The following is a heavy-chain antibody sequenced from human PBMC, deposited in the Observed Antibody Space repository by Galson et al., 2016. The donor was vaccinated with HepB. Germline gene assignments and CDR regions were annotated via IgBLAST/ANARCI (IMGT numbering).Heavy chain of an antibody. CDR3: AKVDCGGDCKRFDY. CDR2: ITNIGGNT. Sequence: SLRLSCAASGFTFGNDAMSWVRQAPGKGLEWVSSITNIGGNTYYADSVKGRFTISRDNSKNTLYLQMGSLRAEDTALYYCAKVDCGGDCKRFDYWGQGTLVTVSS. J-gene: IGHJ4*02. V-gene: IGHV3-23*01. CDR1: GFTFGNDA. D-gene: IGHD2-21*02.